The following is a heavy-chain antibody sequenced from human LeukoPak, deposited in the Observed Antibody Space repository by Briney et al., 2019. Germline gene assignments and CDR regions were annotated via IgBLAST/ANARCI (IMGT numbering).Heavy chain of an antibody. CDR1: GGSFSGYY. J-gene: IGHJ6*02. CDR2: INHSGST. CDR3: ARDGGPSYYYGMDV. D-gene: IGHD3-3*01. V-gene: IGHV4-34*01. Sequence: PSETLSLTCAVYGGSFSGYYWSWIRQPPGKGLEWIGEINHSGSTNYNPSLKSRVTISVDTSKNQFSLKLSSVTAADTAVYYCARDGGPSYYYGMDVWGQGTTVTVSS.